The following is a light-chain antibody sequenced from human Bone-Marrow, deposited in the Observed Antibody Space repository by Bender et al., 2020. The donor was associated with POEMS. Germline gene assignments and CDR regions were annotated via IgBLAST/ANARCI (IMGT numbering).Light chain of an antibody. CDR2: DVA. J-gene: IGLJ3*02. V-gene: IGLV2-14*03. CDR1: SSDVSGYTF. Sequence: QSALTQPASVSESPGQSITLSCNGISSDVSGYTFVSWYQQHPGKAPKLLIYDVANRPSGVSDRFSGSKSGNTASLTISGLQADDEADYYCSSYANDTLKFGGGTKLTVL. CDR3: SSYANDTLK.